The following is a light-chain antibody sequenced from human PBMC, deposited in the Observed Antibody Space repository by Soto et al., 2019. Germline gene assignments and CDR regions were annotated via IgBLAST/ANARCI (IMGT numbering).Light chain of an antibody. CDR3: QHYGASPWT. J-gene: IGKJ1*01. Sequence: EIVLTQSPVTLSLSPGDRATLSCRPSQSVSSFLAWYQQKPGQPPRLLIYRASIRATGISDRFSGRGSGTDFTLTISRLEPEDFAVYYCQHYGASPWTFGQGTKVEIK. CDR1: QSVSSF. V-gene: IGKV3-20*01. CDR2: RAS.